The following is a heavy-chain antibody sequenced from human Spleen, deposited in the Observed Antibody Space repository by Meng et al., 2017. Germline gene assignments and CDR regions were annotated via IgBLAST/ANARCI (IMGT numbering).Heavy chain of an antibody. CDR3: ARDGAYNWNLYYYYYGMDV. D-gene: IGHD1-1*01. CDR2: ISYDGSNK. J-gene: IGHJ6*02. V-gene: IGHV3-30*01. CDR1: GFTFSSYA. Sequence: GGSLRLSCAASGFTFSSYAMHWVRQAPGKGLEWVAVISYDGSNKYYADSVKGRFTISRDNSKNTLYLQMNSLRAEDTAVYYCARDGAYNWNLYYYYYGMDVWGQGTTVTVSS.